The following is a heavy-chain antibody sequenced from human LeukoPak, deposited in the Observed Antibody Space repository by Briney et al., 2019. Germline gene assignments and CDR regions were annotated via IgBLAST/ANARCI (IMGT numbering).Heavy chain of an antibody. CDR3: ARAHIQDYTIVGLVDH. Sequence: KTGGSLRLSCVASGFTFSDYSMNWVRETPGQGLEWVSSISSRSTYAYYADSVRGRFTVSRDSAKNSLFLQMDNLRVEDTAIYYCARAHIQDYTIVGLVDHWGQGTLVTVSS. D-gene: IGHD1-26*01. V-gene: IGHV3-21*01. CDR2: ISSRSTYA. CDR1: GFTFSDYS. J-gene: IGHJ5*02.